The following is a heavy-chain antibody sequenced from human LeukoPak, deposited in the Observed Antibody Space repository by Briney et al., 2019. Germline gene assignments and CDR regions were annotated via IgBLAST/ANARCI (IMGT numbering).Heavy chain of an antibody. CDR3: ARSISGLGD. CDR1: GDSVSSNSAA. D-gene: IGHD3-16*01. CDR2: TYYRSKWCN. J-gene: IGHJ4*02. V-gene: IGHV6-1*01. Sequence: SQTLSLTCAISGDSVSSNSAAWNWIRRSPSRGLEWLGRTYYRSKWCNDYAVSVKGRITISADTSKNQFSLQLNSVTPEDTAVYYCARSISGLGDWGQGTLVTVSS.